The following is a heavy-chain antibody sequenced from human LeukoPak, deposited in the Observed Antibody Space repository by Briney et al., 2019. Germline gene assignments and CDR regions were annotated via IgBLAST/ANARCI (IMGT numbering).Heavy chain of an antibody. V-gene: IGHV1-69*13. CDR1: GGTFSNYA. CDR2: IIPIFGTA. Sequence: SVKVSCKASGGTFSNYAISWVRQAPRQGLEWMGGIIPIFGTANYAQKFQGRVTITADESTSTAYMELSSLRSEDTAVYYCARGDSAYDLFGHIDYWGQGTLVTVSS. D-gene: IGHD5-12*01. CDR3: ARGDSAYDLFGHIDY. J-gene: IGHJ4*02.